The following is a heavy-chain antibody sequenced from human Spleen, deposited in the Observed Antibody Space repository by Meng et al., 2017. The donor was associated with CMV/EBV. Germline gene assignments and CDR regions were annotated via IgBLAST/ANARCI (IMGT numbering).Heavy chain of an antibody. CDR2: RNPNSGNK. CDR3: ARNGGGLDY. CDR1: GYTFSTSYD. D-gene: IGHD2-8*01. V-gene: IGHV1-8*03. Sequence: SVQVSCKASGYTFSTSYDITWVRQATGQGLEWMGWRNPNSGNKRYAQVFQGRVTITSNAAISTVYMELSSLRSEDTAVYYCARNGGGLDYWGQGTPVTVSS. J-gene: IGHJ4*02.